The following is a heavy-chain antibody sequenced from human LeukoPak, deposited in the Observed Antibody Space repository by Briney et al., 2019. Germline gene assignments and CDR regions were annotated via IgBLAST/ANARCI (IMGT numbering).Heavy chain of an antibody. CDR1: GFTFAYYW. D-gene: IGHD1-26*01. CDR3: VRAGWELDY. J-gene: IGHJ4*02. Sequence: GGSLRLSCAASGFTFAYYWMAWVRQAPGGGLEWVASIKEDGTRQYYVDSVTGRFTISKDDAKNALFLQMDSLRVEDTAIYYCVRAGWELDYWGQGTLVTVSS. V-gene: IGHV3-7*01. CDR2: IKEDGTRQ.